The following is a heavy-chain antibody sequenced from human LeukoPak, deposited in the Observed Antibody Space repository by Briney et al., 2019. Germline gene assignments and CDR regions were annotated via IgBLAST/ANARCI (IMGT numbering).Heavy chain of an antibody. CDR2: INPNSGGT. CDR3: ARSLVGATPFDY. CDR1: GYTFTGYY. D-gene: IGHD1-26*01. J-gene: IGHJ4*02. Sequence: ASVKVPCKASGYTFTGYYMHGVRQAPGQGLEWMGWINPNSGGTNYAQKFQGRVTMTRDTSISTAYMELSRLRSDDTAVYYCARSLVGATPFDYWGQGTLVTVSS. V-gene: IGHV1-2*02.